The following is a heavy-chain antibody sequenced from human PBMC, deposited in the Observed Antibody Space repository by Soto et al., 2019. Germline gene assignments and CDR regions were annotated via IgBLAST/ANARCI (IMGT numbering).Heavy chain of an antibody. J-gene: IGHJ3*02. CDR3: ARVASFGVVTNAFDI. Sequence: PGGSLRLSCAASGFTFSSYSMNWVRQAPGKGLEWVSSISSSSSYIYYADSVKGRFTISRDNAKNSLYLQMNSLRAEDTAVYYCARVASFGVVTNAFDIWGQGTMVTVSS. V-gene: IGHV3-21*01. D-gene: IGHD3-3*01. CDR2: ISSSSSYI. CDR1: GFTFSSYS.